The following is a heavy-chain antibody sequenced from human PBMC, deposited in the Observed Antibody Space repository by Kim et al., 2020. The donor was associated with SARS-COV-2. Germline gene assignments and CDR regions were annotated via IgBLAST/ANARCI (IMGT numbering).Heavy chain of an antibody. D-gene: IGHD6-19*01. J-gene: IGHJ4*02. Sequence: ADSVKCRFTISRDNSKNTLYLQMNSLRAEDTAVYYCAKDITVAGYYFDYWGQGTLVTVSS. V-gene: IGHV3-23*01. CDR3: AKDITVAGYYFDY.